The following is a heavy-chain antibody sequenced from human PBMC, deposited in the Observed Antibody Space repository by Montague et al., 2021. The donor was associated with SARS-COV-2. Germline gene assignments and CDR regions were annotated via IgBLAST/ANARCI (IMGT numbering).Heavy chain of an antibody. D-gene: IGHD6-13*01. CDR2: ISSSSSYI. CDR1: GFTFSSYW. J-gene: IGHJ3*02. V-gene: IGHV3-21*01. Sequence: SLRLSCAASGFTFSSYWMSWVRQAPGKGLEWVSSISSSSSYIYYADSVKGRFTISRDNAKNSLYLQMNSLRAEDTAVYYCARPRWDAFDIWGQGTMVTVSS. CDR3: ARPRWDAFDI.